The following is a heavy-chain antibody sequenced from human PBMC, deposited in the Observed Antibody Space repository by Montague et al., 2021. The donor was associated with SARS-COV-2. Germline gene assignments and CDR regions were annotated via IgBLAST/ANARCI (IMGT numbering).Heavy chain of an antibody. CDR3: ARDTFYYGSETNYVDTFDM. CDR1: GGSITTNF. Sequence: SETLSLTCTVSGGSITTNFWRWVRQPPGKGLEWVGNAYYAGRSXSXPSXXXRVFISVDTSKNQVSLKLHSVTAADTAIYYCARDTFYYGSETNYVDTFDMWGRGTMVTVSS. J-gene: IGHJ3*02. CDR2: AYYAGRS. V-gene: IGHV4-59*01. D-gene: IGHD3-10*01.